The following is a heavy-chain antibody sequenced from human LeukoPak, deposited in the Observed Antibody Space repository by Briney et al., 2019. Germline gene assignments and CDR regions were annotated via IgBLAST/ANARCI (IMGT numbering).Heavy chain of an antibody. V-gene: IGHV1-2*02. D-gene: IGHD3-9*01. Sequence: ASVKVSCKASGYTFTCYYMHWVRQAPGQGLEWMGWINPNSGGTNYAQKFQGRVTMTRDTSISTAYMELSRLRSDDTAVYYCARAYYDILTGYENFDYWGQGTLVTVSS. CDR1: GYTFTCYY. J-gene: IGHJ4*02. CDR2: INPNSGGT. CDR3: ARAYYDILTGYENFDY.